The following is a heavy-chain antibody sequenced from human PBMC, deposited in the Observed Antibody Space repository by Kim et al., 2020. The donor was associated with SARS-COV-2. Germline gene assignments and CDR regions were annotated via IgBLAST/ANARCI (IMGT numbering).Heavy chain of an antibody. D-gene: IGHD2-8*01. V-gene: IGHV3-30*18. CDR3: AKDLMVYVYYYYYGMDV. CDR2: ISYDGSYK. J-gene: IGHJ6*02. Sequence: GGSLRLSCAASGFTFSSYGIHWVRQAPGKGLEWVAVISYDGSYKYYADSVKGRFTISRDNSKNTLNLQMNSLRAEDTAVYYCAKDLMVYVYYYYYGMDVWGQGTTVTVSS. CDR1: GFTFSSYG.